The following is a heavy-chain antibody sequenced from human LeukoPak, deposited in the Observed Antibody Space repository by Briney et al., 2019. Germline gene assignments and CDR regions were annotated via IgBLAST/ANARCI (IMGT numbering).Heavy chain of an antibody. CDR3: ALSREAAGTVFDD. D-gene: IGHD6-13*01. CDR2: INSDGRST. J-gene: IGHJ4*02. CDR1: GFTFSSYW. Sequence: PGGSLRLSCAASGFTFSSYWMHWVRQAPGKGLVWVSHINSDGRSTTYADSVKGRFTISRDNAKNTLYLQMNSLRVEDTAVYYCALSREAAGTVFDDWGQGTLVTVSS. V-gene: IGHV3-74*01.